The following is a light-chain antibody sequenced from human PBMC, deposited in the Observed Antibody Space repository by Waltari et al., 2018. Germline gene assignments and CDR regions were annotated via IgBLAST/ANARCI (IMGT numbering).Light chain of an antibody. V-gene: IGLV2-11*01. CDR1: SSDVGGYDY. J-gene: IGLJ2*01. CDR3: CSYAGSYTHVV. Sequence: QSALTQPRSVSGSPGQSVTISCTGTSSDVGGYDYVSWYQHHQGKAPKLMIWDVTKLPSGVPDRFSGSRSGNTASLTISGLQAEGEADYYFCSYAGSYTHVVFGGGTKLTVL. CDR2: DVT.